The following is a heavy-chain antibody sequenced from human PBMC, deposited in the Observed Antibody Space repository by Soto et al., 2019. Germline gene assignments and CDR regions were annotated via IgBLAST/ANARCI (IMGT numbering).Heavy chain of an antibody. Sequence: PGGSLRLSCAASGFTFSSYAMHWVRQAPGKGLEWVAVISYDGSNKYYADSVKGRFTISRDNSKNTLYLQMNSLRTEDTAVYYCARHSYYDSSGYYSFDYWGQGT. D-gene: IGHD3-22*01. J-gene: IGHJ4*02. CDR1: GFTFSSYA. CDR3: ARHSYYDSSGYYSFDY. CDR2: ISYDGSNK. V-gene: IGHV3-30-3*01.